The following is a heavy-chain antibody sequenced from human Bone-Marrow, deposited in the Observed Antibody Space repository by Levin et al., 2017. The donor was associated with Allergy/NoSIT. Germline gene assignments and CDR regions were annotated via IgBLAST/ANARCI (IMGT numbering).Heavy chain of an antibody. Sequence: LSLTCVVSGFTFSGSAMAWVRQAPGKGLEWVSVISGGGDSIFYADSVRGRFTISRDNSKNTLYVQMNSLRVEDTAVYYCARESPHFDCWGQGTLVTVSS. J-gene: IGHJ4*02. CDR2: ISGGGDSI. V-gene: IGHV3-23*01. CDR1: GFTFSGSA. CDR3: ARESPHFDC.